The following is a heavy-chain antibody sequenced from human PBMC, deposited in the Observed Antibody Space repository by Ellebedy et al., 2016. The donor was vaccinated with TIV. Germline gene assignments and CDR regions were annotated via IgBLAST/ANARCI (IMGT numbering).Heavy chain of an antibody. CDR1: GFTFSDYY. J-gene: IGHJ2*01. CDR3: ARDSVVVTAIRSHWYFDL. D-gene: IGHD2-21*02. V-gene: IGHV3-11*04. CDR2: ISSSGSTI. Sequence: PGGSLRLSCAASGFTFSDYYMSWIRQAPGKRLEWVSYISSSGSTIYYADSVKGRFTISRDNAKNSLYLQMNSLRAEDTAVYYCARDSVVVTAIRSHWYFDLWGRGTLVTVSS.